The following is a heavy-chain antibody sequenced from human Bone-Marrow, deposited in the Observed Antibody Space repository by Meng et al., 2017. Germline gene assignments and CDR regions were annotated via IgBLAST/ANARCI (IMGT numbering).Heavy chain of an antibody. V-gene: IGHV4-34*01. CDR3: ARGTRPLLFQH. CDR1: GGSFSGYY. CDR2: INHSGST. J-gene: IGHJ1*01. D-gene: IGHD1-1*01. Sequence: QGQPRQWGAGLLKPSETLALPCAVHGGSFSGYYWSWIRQPPGKGLEWIGEINHSGSTNYNPSLKSRVTISVDTSKNQFSLKLSSVTAADTAVYYCARGTRPLLFQHWGQGTLVTVSS.